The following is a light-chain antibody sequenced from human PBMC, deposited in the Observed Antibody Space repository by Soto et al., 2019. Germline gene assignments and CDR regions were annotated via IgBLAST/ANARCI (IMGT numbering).Light chain of an antibody. CDR3: QSYDSSLSVV. Sequence: QSVLTQPPSMSGAPGQRVTISCTGSGSTIGAGYDVHWYQQLPGTAPRLLIYDNTNRPSGVPDRFSGSKSGTSASLAISGLQAEDEADYYCQSYDSSLSVVFGGGTKVTVL. J-gene: IGLJ2*01. V-gene: IGLV1-40*01. CDR2: DNT. CDR1: GSTIGAGYD.